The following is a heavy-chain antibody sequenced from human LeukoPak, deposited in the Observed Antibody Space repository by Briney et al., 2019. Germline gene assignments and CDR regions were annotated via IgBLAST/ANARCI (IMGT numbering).Heavy chain of an antibody. J-gene: IGHJ4*02. V-gene: IGHV3-43*02. Sequence: GGSLRLSCAASGFTFDDYAMHWVRQGPGKSLEWVSLINENGDIAYYGDSVRGRFTVSRDNAKNSLYLQMNSLRAEDMALYYCAKGGWELHRYYFDYWGQGTLVTVSS. D-gene: IGHD1-26*01. CDR1: GFTFDDYA. CDR3: AKGGWELHRYYFDY. CDR2: INENGDIA.